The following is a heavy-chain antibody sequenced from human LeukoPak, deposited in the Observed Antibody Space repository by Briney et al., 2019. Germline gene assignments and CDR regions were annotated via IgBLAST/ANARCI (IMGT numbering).Heavy chain of an antibody. Sequence: GGSLRLSCAASGFTFSSYAMSWVRQAPGKGLEWVSAISGSGGSTYYADSVKGRFPLSRDNSKNTLYLQMNSLRAEDTAVYYCAKDYHSSSWYLDYWGQGTLVTVSS. D-gene: IGHD6-13*01. CDR1: GFTFSSYA. V-gene: IGHV3-23*01. J-gene: IGHJ4*02. CDR2: ISGSGGST. CDR3: AKDYHSSSWYLDY.